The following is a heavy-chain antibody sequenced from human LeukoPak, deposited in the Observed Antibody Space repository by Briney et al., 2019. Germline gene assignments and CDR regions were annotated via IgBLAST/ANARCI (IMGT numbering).Heavy chain of an antibody. V-gene: IGHV4-59*01. CDR2: IDYSGST. CDR3: ARQSDSSTSHFDY. Sequence: SETLSLTCTVSGGSISSYYWSWIRQPPGKGLEWIGYIDYSGSTNYNPSLKSRVTISVDTSKNQFSLKLSSVTAADTAVYYCARQSDSSTSHFDYWGQGTLVTVSS. CDR1: GGSISSYY. J-gene: IGHJ4*02. D-gene: IGHD2-2*01.